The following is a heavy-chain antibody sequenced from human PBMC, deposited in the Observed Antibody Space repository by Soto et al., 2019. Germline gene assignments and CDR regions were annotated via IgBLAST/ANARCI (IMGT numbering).Heavy chain of an antibody. J-gene: IGHJ4*02. D-gene: IGHD3-22*01. CDR2: INGSGGST. V-gene: IGHV3-23*01. CDR3: ANSPNYDSSGCFDY. Sequence: PGGSLRLSCAASGFTFSSYWMHWVRQAPGKGLVWVSAINGSGGSTYYADSVKGRFTISRDNSKNTLYLQMNSLRAEDTAVYYCANSPNYDSSGCFDYWSQGTLVTVSS. CDR1: GFTFSSYW.